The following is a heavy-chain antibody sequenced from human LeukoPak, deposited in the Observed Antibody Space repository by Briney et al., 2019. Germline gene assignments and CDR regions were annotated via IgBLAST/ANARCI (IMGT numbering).Heavy chain of an antibody. D-gene: IGHD2/OR15-2a*01. V-gene: IGHV3-48*01. CDR1: GFIFTSYT. CDR2: ITSSSSTI. Sequence: PGGSLRLSCAASGFIFTSYTMNWVRQAPGKGLEWVSYITSSSSTIYYADSVKGRFTMSRDNAENSLYLQMNSLRAEDTAVYYCARNLDSWGQGTLVTVSS. J-gene: IGHJ4*02. CDR3: ARNLDS.